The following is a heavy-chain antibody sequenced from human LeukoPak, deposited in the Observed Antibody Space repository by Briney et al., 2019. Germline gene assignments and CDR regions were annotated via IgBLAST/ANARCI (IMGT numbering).Heavy chain of an antibody. Sequence: GGSLRLSCAASGFTFSSYSMNWVRQAPGKGLEWILYIASSDSTRHYADSVKGRFTISRDNAKNSLYLQMNSLRAEDTAVYYCARDRFRYDNSGYYYIFDYWGQGTLVTVSS. V-gene: IGHV3-48*01. CDR1: GFTFSSYS. J-gene: IGHJ4*02. D-gene: IGHD3-22*01. CDR2: IASSDSTR. CDR3: ARDRFRYDNSGYYYIFDY.